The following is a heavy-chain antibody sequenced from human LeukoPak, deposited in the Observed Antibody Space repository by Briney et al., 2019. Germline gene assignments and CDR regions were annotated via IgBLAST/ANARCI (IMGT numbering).Heavy chain of an antibody. CDR1: GFTVSSNY. D-gene: IGHD6-13*01. V-gene: IGHV3-23*01. CDR2: ISGSGGST. Sequence: GGSLRLSCAASGFTVSSNYMSWVRQAPGKGLKWVSAISGSGGSTYYADSVKGRFTISRDNSKNTLYLQMNSLRAEDTAVYYCAKDRGIAAAGQPYDYWGQGTLVTVSS. CDR3: AKDRGIAAAGQPYDY. J-gene: IGHJ4*02.